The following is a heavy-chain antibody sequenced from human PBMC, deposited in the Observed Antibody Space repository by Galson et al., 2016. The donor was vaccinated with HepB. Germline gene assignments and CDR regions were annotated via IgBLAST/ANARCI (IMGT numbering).Heavy chain of an antibody. D-gene: IGHD3-22*01. CDR2: IYHSGDT. Sequence: ETLSLTCTVSGTSITSSYWSWIRQPPGKGLEWIGYIYHSGDTNYNPSLKSRVTMSVDTSKSQFSLKLSSVTAADTAVYYCARRVAWGSGYYEYWGQGTLVTVSS. V-gene: IGHV4-59*08. CDR3: ARRVAWGSGYYEY. J-gene: IGHJ4*02. CDR1: GTSITSSY.